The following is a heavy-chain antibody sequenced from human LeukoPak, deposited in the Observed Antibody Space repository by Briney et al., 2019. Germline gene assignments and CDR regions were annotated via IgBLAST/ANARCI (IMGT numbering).Heavy chain of an antibody. CDR3: ARDPGITMVRGVKDYYMDV. CDR1: KYTFTTSY. V-gene: IGHV1-46*01. J-gene: IGHJ6*03. CDR2: ITPSGGTI. D-gene: IGHD3-10*01. Sequence: ASVKVSWKPSKYTFTTSYMHWVRQAPGQGLEWMGMITPSGGTIRYAQNFQGRITVTRDTSTSTVYMELSSLRSEDTAVYYCARDPGITMVRGVKDYYMDVWGKGTTVTVSS.